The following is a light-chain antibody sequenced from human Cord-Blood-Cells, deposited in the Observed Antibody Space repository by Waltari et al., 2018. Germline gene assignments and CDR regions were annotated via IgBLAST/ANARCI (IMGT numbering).Light chain of an antibody. J-gene: IGKJ2*01. CDR3: QQYNSYSYT. V-gene: IGKV1-5*03. CDR1: QSISSW. Sequence: DIQMTQSPSTLSASVGDRVTNTCRASQSISSWLAWYQQKPGKAPKILIYKASSLESGVPSRFSGSGSGTEFTLTISSLQPDDFATYYCQQYNSYSYTFGQGTKLEIK. CDR2: KAS.